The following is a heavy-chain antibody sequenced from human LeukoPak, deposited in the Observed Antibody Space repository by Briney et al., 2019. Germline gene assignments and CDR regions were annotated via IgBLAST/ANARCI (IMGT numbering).Heavy chain of an antibody. J-gene: IGHJ4*02. CDR2: ISTSGST. V-gene: IGHV4-61*02. Sequence: SETLSLTCTVSGGSISSGVNYWTWIRQPAGKGLEWIGRISTSGSTNYNPSLKSRVTISVDTSKNQFSLKLSSVTAADTAVYYCARVMNPTFYCDYWGQGTLVTVSS. CDR3: ARVMNPTFYCDY. CDR1: GGSISSGVNY. D-gene: IGHD1-1*01.